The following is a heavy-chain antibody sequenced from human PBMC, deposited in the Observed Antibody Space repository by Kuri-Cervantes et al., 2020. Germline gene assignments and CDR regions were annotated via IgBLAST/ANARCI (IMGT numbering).Heavy chain of an antibody. CDR2: IYSGGST. J-gene: IGHJ6*03. CDR1: GFTVSSNY. Sequence: GESLKISCVASGFTVSSNYMSWVRQGPGKGLEWVSVIYSGGSTYYADPVKGRFTISRDNAKNSLYLQMNSLRAEDTAVYYCARDGAGRGHYYYMDVWGKGATVTVSS. D-gene: IGHD6-13*01. V-gene: IGHV3-53*01. CDR3: ARDGAGRGHYYYMDV.